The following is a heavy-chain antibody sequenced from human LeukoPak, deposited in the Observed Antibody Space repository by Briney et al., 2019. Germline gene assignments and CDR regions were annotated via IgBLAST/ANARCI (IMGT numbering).Heavy chain of an antibody. D-gene: IGHD3-16*01. V-gene: IGHV1-2*02. CDR1: GYTFTSYY. CDR2: INPNSGGT. J-gene: IGHJ6*03. CDR3: ARDGITCNLGYYYYYIDV. Sequence: GASVTVSCTASGYTFTSYYMHWVRQPPGQGLEWMGCINPNSGGTNYTQKCQSRVTMTRYTSISTAYIELSRLRSDDTAVYYCARDGITCNLGYYYYYIDVWGKGTTVTVSS.